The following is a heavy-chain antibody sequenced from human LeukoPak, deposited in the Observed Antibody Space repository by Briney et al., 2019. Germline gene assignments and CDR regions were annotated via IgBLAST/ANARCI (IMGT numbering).Heavy chain of an antibody. CDR1: GGSINSSSYY. D-gene: IGHD4-23*01. CDR3: ARDRYYGGSNYVDY. CDR2: IYYSGST. J-gene: IGHJ4*02. V-gene: IGHV4-61*01. Sequence: SETLSLTCTVSGGSINSSSYYWSWIRQPPGKGLEWIGYIYYSGSTNYNPSLKSRVTISVDTSKNQFSLKLSSVTAADTAVYYCARDRYYGGSNYVDYWGQGTLVTVSS.